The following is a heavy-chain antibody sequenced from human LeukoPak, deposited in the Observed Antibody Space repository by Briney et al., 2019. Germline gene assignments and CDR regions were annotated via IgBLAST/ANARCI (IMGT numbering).Heavy chain of an antibody. D-gene: IGHD1-26*01. CDR3: ARAIVGATGSAFDI. CDR1: GYTFTSYD. CDR2: MNPNSGNT. J-gene: IGHJ3*02. Sequence: ASVKVSCEASGYTFTSYDINWVRQATGQGLEWMGWMNPNSGNTGYAQKFQGRVTITTDESTSTAYMELSSLRSENTAVYYCARAIVGATGSAFDIWGQGTMVTVSS. V-gene: IGHV1-8*03.